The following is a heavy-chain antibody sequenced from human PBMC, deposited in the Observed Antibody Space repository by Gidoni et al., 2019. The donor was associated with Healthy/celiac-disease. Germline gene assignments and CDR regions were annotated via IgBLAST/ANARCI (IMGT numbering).Heavy chain of an antibody. D-gene: IGHD2-2*02. Sequence: QVQLVQSGAEVKKPGSSVKVSCKASAGTFSSYAISWVRQAPGQGLEWMGGIIPIFGTANYAQKFQGRVTITADKSTSTAYMELSSLRSEDTAVYYCASLWECSSTSCYTRWFDPWGQGTLVTVSS. CDR3: ASLWECSSTSCYTRWFDP. CDR1: AGTFSSYA. V-gene: IGHV1-69*06. J-gene: IGHJ5*02. CDR2: IIPIFGTA.